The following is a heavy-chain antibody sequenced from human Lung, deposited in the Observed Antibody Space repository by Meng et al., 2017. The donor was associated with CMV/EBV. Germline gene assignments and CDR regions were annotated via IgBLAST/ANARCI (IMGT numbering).Heavy chain of an antibody. V-gene: IGHV5-51*01. J-gene: IGHJ4*02. CDR3: ARLGNYHDIRGYYHIDL. D-gene: IGHD3-22*01. CDR2: IYPGDSDT. Sequence: SLRLXXKVSGQNFATYWIGWVRQMPGKGLEWMGSIYPGDSDTRYSRSFQGKVTISADKSTAPAYLQWTSLKASDTAMYYCARLGNYHDIRGYYHIDLWGQGTLVXVSS. CDR1: GQNFATYW.